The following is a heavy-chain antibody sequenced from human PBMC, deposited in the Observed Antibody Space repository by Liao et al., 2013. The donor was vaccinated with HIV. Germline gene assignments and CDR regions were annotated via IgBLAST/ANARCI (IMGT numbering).Heavy chain of an antibody. CDR2: IYYSGST. Sequence: QVQLQESGPGLVKPSQTLSLTCTVSGGSISSSSYYWGWIRQPPGKGLEWIGSIYYSGSTNYNPSLKSRVTISVDTSKNQFSLKLSSVTAADTAVYYCAWGYYDFCPDYWGQGTLVTVSS. V-gene: IGHV4-39*07. J-gene: IGHJ4*02. CDR1: GGSISSSSYY. D-gene: IGHD3-3*01. CDR3: AWGYYDFCPDY.